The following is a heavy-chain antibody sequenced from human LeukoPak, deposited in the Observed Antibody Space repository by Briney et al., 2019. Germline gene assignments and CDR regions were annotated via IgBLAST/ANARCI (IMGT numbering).Heavy chain of an antibody. D-gene: IGHD6-13*01. CDR3: ARGQHKLSSSPDKSFDY. CDR2: IIPIFGTA. V-gene: IGHV1-69*13. CDR1: GGTFTRYA. Sequence: GGPVKVSRTASGGTFTRYAISWVRQAPGHGLEGMGGIIPIFGTANYAQKFQGRVTITPDESTSTAYMELSSLRSEDTAVYYCARGQHKLSSSPDKSFDYWGQGTLVTVSS. J-gene: IGHJ4*02.